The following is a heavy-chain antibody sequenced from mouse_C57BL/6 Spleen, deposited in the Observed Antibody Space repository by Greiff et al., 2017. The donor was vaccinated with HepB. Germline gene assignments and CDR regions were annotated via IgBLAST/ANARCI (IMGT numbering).Heavy chain of an antibody. CDR1: GFTFSDYY. J-gene: IGHJ3*01. D-gene: IGHD3-2*02. CDR3: ARGSGYLAY. V-gene: IGHV5-12*01. Sequence: EVKLVESGGGLVQPGGSLKLSCAASGFTFSDYYMYWVRQTPEKRLEWVAYISNGGGSTYYPDTVKGRFTISRDNAKNTLYLQMSRLKSEDTAMYYCARGSGYLAYWGQGTLVTVSA. CDR2: ISNGGGST.